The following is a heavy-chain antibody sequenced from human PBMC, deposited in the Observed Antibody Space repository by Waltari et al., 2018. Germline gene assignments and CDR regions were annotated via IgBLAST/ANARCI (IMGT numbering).Heavy chain of an antibody. Sequence: QVQLVESGGGVVQPGKSLRLSCAASGFTFTDYVMHWVRQAPGNGLEWVAVRSSDGGSKFYAESGKVQFIISRGKAKNTLYLQMNNLRVDDTAVYYCARVNQPYSSGWKPFDSWGQGTLVTVSS. D-gene: IGHD6-19*01. CDR3: ARVNQPYSSGWKPFDS. V-gene: IGHV3-30*04. J-gene: IGHJ4*02. CDR1: GFTFTDYV. CDR2: RSSDGGSK.